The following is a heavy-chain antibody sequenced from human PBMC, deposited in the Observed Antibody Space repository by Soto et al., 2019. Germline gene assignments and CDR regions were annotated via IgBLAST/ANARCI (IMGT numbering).Heavy chain of an antibody. CDR1: GFTFSSYA. CDR3: AKDKDLVVLPTAMWYY. V-gene: IGHV3-23*01. J-gene: IGHJ4*02. CDR2: ISGSGGGT. D-gene: IGHD2-2*01. Sequence: EVQLLESGGGLVQPGGSLRLSCAASGFTFSSYAMSWVRQAPGKGLQWVSAISGSGGGTYYADSVKGRFTISRDNSKNTLYLQMNSLRAEDTAVYYCAKDKDLVVLPTAMWYYWGPGTLVTVSS.